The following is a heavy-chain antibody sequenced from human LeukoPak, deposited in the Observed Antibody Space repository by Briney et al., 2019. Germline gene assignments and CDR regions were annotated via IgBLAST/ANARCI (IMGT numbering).Heavy chain of an antibody. CDR1: GFTFTTHW. Sequence: GGSLRLSCGASGFTFTTHWIHWVRQAPGKGLVWVSRIKPDGSDTNYADSVKGRFTISRDNAKNSLYLQMNSLRAEDTAVYYCARNLGYYYDSSGYTTWGQGTLVTVSS. D-gene: IGHD3-22*01. CDR3: ARNLGYYYDSSGYTT. CDR2: IKPDGSDT. V-gene: IGHV3-74*01. J-gene: IGHJ5*02.